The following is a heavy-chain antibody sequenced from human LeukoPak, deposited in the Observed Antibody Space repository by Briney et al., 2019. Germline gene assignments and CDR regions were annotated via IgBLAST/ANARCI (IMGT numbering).Heavy chain of an antibody. CDR2: ISGSGGST. V-gene: IGHV3-23*01. J-gene: IGHJ4*02. CDR3: AKAGYEQLWLPSLF. CDR1: GFTFSSYA. Sequence: PGGSLRLSCAASGFTFSSYAMSWVRQAPGKWLEWVSAISGSGGSTYYADSVQGRFTISRDNSKNTLYLQMNSLRAEDTAVYYCAKAGYEQLWLPSLFWGQGTLVTVSS. D-gene: IGHD5-18*01.